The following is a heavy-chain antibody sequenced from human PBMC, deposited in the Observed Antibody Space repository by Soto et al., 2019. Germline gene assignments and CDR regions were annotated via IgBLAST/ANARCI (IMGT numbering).Heavy chain of an antibody. CDR3: ARESEDTYYYDSSGYYKD. Sequence: GGSLRLSCAASGFTFSSYGMHWVRQAPGKGLEWVAVIWYDGSNKYYADSVKGRFTISRDNSKNTLYLQMNSLRAEDTAVYYCARESEDTYYYDSSGYYKDWGQGTLVTVSS. CDR2: IWYDGSNK. V-gene: IGHV3-33*01. CDR1: GFTFSSYG. D-gene: IGHD3-22*01. J-gene: IGHJ4*02.